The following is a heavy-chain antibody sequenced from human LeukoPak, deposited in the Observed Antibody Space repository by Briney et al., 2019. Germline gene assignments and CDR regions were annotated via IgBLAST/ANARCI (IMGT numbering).Heavy chain of an antibody. D-gene: IGHD3-10*01. V-gene: IGHV3-21*01. CDR1: GFTFGSYS. J-gene: IGHJ4*02. CDR3: ARGSWFGEFDY. Sequence: PGGSLRLSCAASGFTFGSYSMNWVRQAPGKGLEWVSSISSSSSYIYYADSVKGRFTISRDNAKNSLYLQMNSLRAEDTAVYYCARGSWFGEFDYWGQGTLVTVSS. CDR2: ISSSSSYI.